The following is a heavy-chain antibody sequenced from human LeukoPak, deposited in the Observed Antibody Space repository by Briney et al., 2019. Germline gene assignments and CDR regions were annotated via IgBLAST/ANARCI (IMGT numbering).Heavy chain of an antibody. CDR1: GYTFTSYD. Sequence: ASVKVSCKATGYTFTSYDINWVRQATGQGLEWMGWMNPNSGNTGYAQKFQGRVTMTRNTSISTAYMELSSLRSEDTAVYYCARGGGGPHDILTGQLDYWGQGTLVTVSS. D-gene: IGHD3-9*01. J-gene: IGHJ4*02. V-gene: IGHV1-8*01. CDR2: MNPNSGNT. CDR3: ARGGGGPHDILTGQLDY.